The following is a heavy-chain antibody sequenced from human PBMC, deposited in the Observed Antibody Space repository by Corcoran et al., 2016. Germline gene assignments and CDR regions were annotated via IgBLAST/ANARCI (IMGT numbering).Heavy chain of an antibody. CDR2: ISSSSTI. J-gene: IGHJ6*04. CDR3: ARDFPSVLWFGSEVAYYYYGMDV. CDR1: GFTFSSYS. V-gene: IGHV3-48*02. Sequence: EVQLVESGGGLVQPGGSLRLSCAASGFTFSSYSMNWVRQAPGKGLEWVSYISSSSTIYSADSVKGRFTISRDNAKNSLYLQMNSLRDEDTAVYYCARDFPSVLWFGSEVAYYYYGMDVWREGTTVTVSS. D-gene: IGHD3-10*01.